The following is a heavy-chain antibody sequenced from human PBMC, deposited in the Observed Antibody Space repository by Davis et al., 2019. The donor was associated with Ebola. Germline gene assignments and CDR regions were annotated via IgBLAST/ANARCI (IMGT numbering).Heavy chain of an antibody. J-gene: IGHJ6*04. CDR3: ARDYGGSLYYYYGMDV. D-gene: IGHD5-12*01. V-gene: IGHV3-30*19. Sequence: GESLKISCAASGFTFGTSALHWVRQAPGKGLEWVAVISYDGSNKYYADSVKGRFTISRDNSKNTLYLQMNSLRAEDTAVYYCARDYGGSLYYYYGMDVWGKGTTVTVSS. CDR1: GFTFGTSA. CDR2: ISYDGSNK.